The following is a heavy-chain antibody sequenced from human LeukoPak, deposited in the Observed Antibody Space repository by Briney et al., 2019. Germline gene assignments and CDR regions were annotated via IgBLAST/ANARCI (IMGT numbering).Heavy chain of an antibody. V-gene: IGHV3-23*01. CDR2: ISGSGGST. Sequence: GGSLRLSCAASGFTFSSKAMSWVRQAPGKGLEWVSGISGSGGSTYYADSVKGRFTISRDTPTHTLYLQMDSLRSEDTAISYCVRFLGVQLYYFFHWGQRTLGTVSS. D-gene: IGHD5-24*01. CDR1: GFTFSSKA. CDR3: VRFLGVQLYYFFH. J-gene: IGHJ4*02.